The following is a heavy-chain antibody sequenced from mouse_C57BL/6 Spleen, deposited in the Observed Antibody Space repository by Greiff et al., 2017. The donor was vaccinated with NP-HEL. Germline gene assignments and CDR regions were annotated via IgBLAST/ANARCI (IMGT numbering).Heavy chain of an antibody. D-gene: IGHD2-1*01. CDR3: ARDQGYYGNPYYFDY. Sequence: DVKLVESGGGLVKPGGSLKLSCAASGFTFSSYAMSWVRQIPEKRLEWVATISDGGSYTYYPDNVKGRFTISRDNAKNNLYLQMSHLKSEDTAMYYCARDQGYYGNPYYFDYWGQGTTLTVSS. CDR1: GFTFSSYA. V-gene: IGHV5-4*01. J-gene: IGHJ2*01. CDR2: ISDGGSYT.